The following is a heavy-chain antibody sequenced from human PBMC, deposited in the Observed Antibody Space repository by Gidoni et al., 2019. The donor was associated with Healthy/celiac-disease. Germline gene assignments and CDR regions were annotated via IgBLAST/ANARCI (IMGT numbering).Heavy chain of an antibody. CDR2: ISSSSSYI. CDR1: GFTFSSYS. D-gene: IGHD6-13*01. J-gene: IGHJ4*02. Sequence: EVQLVESGGGLVKPGGSLRLSCPASGFTFSSYSMNWVRQAPGKGLAWVSSISSSSSYIYYADSVKGRFTISRDNAKNSLYLQMNSLRAEDTAVYYCAREGIAPFDYWGQGTLVTVSS. CDR3: AREGIAPFDY. V-gene: IGHV3-21*01.